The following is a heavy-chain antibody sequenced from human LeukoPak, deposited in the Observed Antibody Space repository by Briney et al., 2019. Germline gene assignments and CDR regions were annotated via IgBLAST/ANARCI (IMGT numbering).Heavy chain of an antibody. CDR1: GFTFEASA. CDR3: ARESGDGYCSGGSCGSAPFDL. D-gene: IGHD2-15*01. Sequence: PGGSLRLSCAASGFTFEASAMSWVRQAPGKGLEWVAVITGGGESTYYADSVKGRFTISRDNSKKTLFLQVNSLRAEDTAVYYCARESGDGYCSGGSCGSAPFDLWGRGTLVTVSS. V-gene: IGHV3-23*01. J-gene: IGHJ2*01. CDR2: ITGGGEST.